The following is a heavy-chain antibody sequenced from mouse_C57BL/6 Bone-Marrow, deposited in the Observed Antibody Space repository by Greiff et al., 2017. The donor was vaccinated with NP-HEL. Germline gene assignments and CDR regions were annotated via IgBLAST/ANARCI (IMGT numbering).Heavy chain of an antibody. V-gene: IGHV5-4*01. CDR2: ISDGGSYT. Sequence: EVNVVESGGGLVKPGGSLKLSCAASGFTFSSYAMSWVRQTPEKRLEWVATISDGGSYTYYPDNVKGRFTISRDNAKNNLYLQMSHLKSEDTAMYYCARDRAYWGQGTLVTVSA. CDR3: ARDRAY. CDR1: GFTFSSYA. J-gene: IGHJ3*01.